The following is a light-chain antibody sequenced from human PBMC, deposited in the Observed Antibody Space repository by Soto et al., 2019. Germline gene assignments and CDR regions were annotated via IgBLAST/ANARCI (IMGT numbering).Light chain of an antibody. J-gene: IGKJ4*01. V-gene: IGKV1-33*01. Sequence: DIQVTQSPSSLSASVGDRVTITCQATQDISNHLNWYQQKPGKAPNLLIYDASNLEMGVPSRFSGSGSGTDFTLTIRGLQPEDLATYYCQQFNNIPLTFGGGTKVDIK. CDR2: DAS. CDR1: QDISNH. CDR3: QQFNNIPLT.